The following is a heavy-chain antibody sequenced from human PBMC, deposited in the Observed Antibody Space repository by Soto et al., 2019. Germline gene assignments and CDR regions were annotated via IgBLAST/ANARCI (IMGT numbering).Heavy chain of an antibody. Sequence: PSETLSLTCTVSGGSISSSSYYWGWIRQPPGKGLEWIGSMYYSGSTYYNPSLKSRVTISVDTSKTQFSLKLSSVTAADTAVYYCASGYSSSWNTLNYWGQGTLVTVSS. J-gene: IGHJ4*02. CDR2: MYYSGST. V-gene: IGHV4-39*01. CDR1: GGSISSSSYY. CDR3: ASGYSSSWNTLNY. D-gene: IGHD6-13*01.